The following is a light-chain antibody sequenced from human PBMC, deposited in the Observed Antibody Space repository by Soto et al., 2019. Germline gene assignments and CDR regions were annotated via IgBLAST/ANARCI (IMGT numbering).Light chain of an antibody. J-gene: IGLJ2*01. CDR1: SSNIGRNT. CDR3: TAWDVNLNGVV. Sequence: QSVLTQPPSASGTPGQRVTISCSGSSSNIGRNTVNWYQQLPGTAPKLLIYSNNQRPSGVPDRFSGSKSGTSASLAISGLQSEDEADYYCTAWDVNLNGVVFGGGTELTVL. V-gene: IGLV1-44*01. CDR2: SNN.